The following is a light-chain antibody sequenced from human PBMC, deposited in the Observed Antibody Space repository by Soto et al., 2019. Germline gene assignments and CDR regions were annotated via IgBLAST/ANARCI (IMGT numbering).Light chain of an antibody. V-gene: IGKV1-5*01. CDR1: QSISSW. J-gene: IGKJ1*01. CDR3: QQYNSYSST. Sequence: DIHMTQSPSTLSASVGDRVTIPCRASQSISSWLAWYKQKPGKAPKLLIYDASILESGVPSRFSGVGSGTDFTLTISSLQPDDFATYYCQQYNSYSSTFGQGTKV. CDR2: DAS.